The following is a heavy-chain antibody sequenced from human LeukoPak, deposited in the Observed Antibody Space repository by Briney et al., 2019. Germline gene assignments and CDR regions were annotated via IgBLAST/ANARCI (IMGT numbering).Heavy chain of an antibody. CDR1: GSSFTSYW. V-gene: IGHV5-10-1*01. Sequence: GESLQISCKGSGSSFTSYWISRVRPLPGKGLEWMGRIDPSDSYTNYSPSFQGHVTISADKSISTAYLQWSSLKASDTAMYYCASTGYCSGGSCLGYYYYYGMDVWGKGTTVTVSS. CDR3: ASTGYCSGGSCLGYYYYYGMDV. CDR2: IDPSDSYT. D-gene: IGHD2-15*01. J-gene: IGHJ6*04.